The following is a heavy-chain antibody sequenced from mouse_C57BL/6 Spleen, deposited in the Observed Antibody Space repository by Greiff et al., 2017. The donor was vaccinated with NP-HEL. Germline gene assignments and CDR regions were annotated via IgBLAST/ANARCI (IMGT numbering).Heavy chain of an antibody. CDR1: GYTFTSYG. J-gene: IGHJ2*01. CDR3: ARGGGEAYYCDY. V-gene: IGHV1-81*01. Sequence: VQLQQSGAELARPGASVKLSCKASGYTFTSYGISWVKQRTGQGLEWIGEIYPRSGNTYYNEKFKGKATLTADKSSSTAYMELRSLTSEDSAVYFCARGGGEAYYCDYGGQGTTLTVSS. CDR2: IYPRSGNT.